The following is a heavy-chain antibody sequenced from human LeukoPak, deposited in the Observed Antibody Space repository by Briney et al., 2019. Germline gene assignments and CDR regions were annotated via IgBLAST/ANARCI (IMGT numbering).Heavy chain of an antibody. CDR1: GFTFNDYY. V-gene: IGHV3-11*01. CDR2: INIGGTNT. CDR3: ATDGAGFDT. Sequence: GGSLRLSCAASGFTFNDYYMSWIRQAPGKGREWLSYINIGGTNTHYADSVKGRFTISRDNAKKSLYLEMSNLRAEDTAVYYCATDGAGFDTWGQGVLVTVSS. J-gene: IGHJ5*02.